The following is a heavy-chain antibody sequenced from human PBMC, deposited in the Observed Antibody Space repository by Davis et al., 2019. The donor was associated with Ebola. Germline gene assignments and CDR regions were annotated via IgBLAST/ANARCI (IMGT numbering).Heavy chain of an antibody. D-gene: IGHD4-23*01. Sequence: PGGSLRLSCIAPGFTFNNYAMNWVRQAPGKGLEWVSSIGGGSFGTAYADSVKGRFTISRDSSKNTLYLQMNSLRAEDTAVYYCVRGSDYGGGSWDGMDVWGKGTTVIVSS. CDR1: GFTFNNYA. CDR3: VRGSDYGGGSWDGMDV. V-gene: IGHV3-23*01. J-gene: IGHJ6*04. CDR2: IGGGSFGT.